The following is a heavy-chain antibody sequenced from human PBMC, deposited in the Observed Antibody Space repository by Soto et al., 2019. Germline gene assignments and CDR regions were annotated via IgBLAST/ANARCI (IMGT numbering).Heavy chain of an antibody. V-gene: IGHV3-74*01. CDR2: ISNDGSST. CDR1: GFTFSSYW. Sequence: EVQLVESGGGLVQPGGYLRLSCVASGFTFSSYWMHWVRQAPGKGLGWVSSISNDGSSTSYADPVKGRFTISRDNAKNTLYLQMNSLRAEDTAVYYCARLPNKSPQNWGQGTLVIVSP. J-gene: IGHJ1*01. CDR3: ARLPNKSPQN.